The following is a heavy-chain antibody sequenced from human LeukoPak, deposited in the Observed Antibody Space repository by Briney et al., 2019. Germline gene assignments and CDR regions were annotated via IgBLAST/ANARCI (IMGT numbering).Heavy chain of an antibody. CDR3: AXXSVAGSYWYFDL. V-gene: IGHV3-66*01. J-gene: IGHJ2*01. Sequence: PGGSLRLSCAASGFTVSSNYMSWVRQAPGKGLEWVSVIYSGGSTYYADSVKGRFTISRDNSKNTLYLQMNSLRAEDTALYYCAXXSVAGSYWYFDLWGRGTLVTVSS. D-gene: IGHD6-19*01. CDR2: IYSGGST. CDR1: GFTVSSNY.